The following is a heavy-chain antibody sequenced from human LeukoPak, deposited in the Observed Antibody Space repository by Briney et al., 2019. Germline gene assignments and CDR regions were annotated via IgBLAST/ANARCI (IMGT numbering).Heavy chain of an antibody. V-gene: IGHV4-34*01. Sequence: SETLSLTCAVYGGSFSGYYWSWIRQPPGKGLEWIGEINHSGSTNYNPSLKSRVTISVDTSKNQFSLKLSSVTAADTAVYYCARRTGGPFFDYWGQGTLVTVSS. D-gene: IGHD7-27*01. CDR3: ARRTGGPFFDY. CDR2: INHSGST. J-gene: IGHJ4*02. CDR1: GGSFSGYY.